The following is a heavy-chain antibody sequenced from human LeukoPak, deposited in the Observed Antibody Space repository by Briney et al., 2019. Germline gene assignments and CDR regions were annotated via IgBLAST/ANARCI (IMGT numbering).Heavy chain of an antibody. CDR3: ARGSGYYYYYGMDV. J-gene: IGHJ6*04. CDR2: IIPIFGTA. Sequence: ASVKVSCKASGGTFSSYAISWVRQAPGQGLEWMGGIIPIFGTANYAQKFQGRVTITADKSTSTAYMELSSLRSEDTAVYYWARGSGYYYYYGMDVWGKGTTVTVSS. V-gene: IGHV1-69*06. CDR1: GGTFSSYA.